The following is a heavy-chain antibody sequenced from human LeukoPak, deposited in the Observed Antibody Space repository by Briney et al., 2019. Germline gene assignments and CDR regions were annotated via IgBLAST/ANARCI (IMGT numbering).Heavy chain of an antibody. Sequence: PGRSLRLSCAASGFTFSSYAMHWVRQAPGKGLEWVAVISYDGSNKYYADSVKGRFTISRDNSKNTLYLQMNSLRAEDTAVYYCARDQDDSSGPLDYWGQGTLVTVSS. D-gene: IGHD3-22*01. V-gene: IGHV3-30-3*01. CDR1: GFTFSSYA. CDR3: ARDQDDSSGPLDY. CDR2: ISYDGSNK. J-gene: IGHJ4*02.